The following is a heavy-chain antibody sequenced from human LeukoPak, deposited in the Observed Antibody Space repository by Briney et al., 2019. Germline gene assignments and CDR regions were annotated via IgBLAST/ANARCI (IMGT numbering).Heavy chain of an antibody. CDR1: GYTFTSYY. J-gene: IGHJ4*02. V-gene: IGHV1-46*03. Sequence: ASVKVSCKASGYTFTSYYMHWVRQAPGQGLEWMGIINPSGGSTSYAQKFQGRVTMTRDTSTSTVYMELSSLRSEDTAVYYCTSYSNGWFRHFDYWGQGTLATVSS. CDR2: INPSGGST. CDR3: TSYSNGWFRHFDY. D-gene: IGHD6-19*01.